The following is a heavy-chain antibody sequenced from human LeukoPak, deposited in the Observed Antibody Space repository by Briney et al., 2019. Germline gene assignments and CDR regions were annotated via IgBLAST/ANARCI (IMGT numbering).Heavy chain of an antibody. CDR3: ARGSTYYDSSGQVPFDY. CDR2: ISSSSSYI. V-gene: IGHV3-21*01. CDR1: GFTFSSYS. Sequence: GGSPRLSCAASGFTFSSYSMNWVRQAPGKGLEWVSSISSSSSYIYYADSVKGRFTISRDNAKNSLYLQMNSLRAEDTAVYYCARGSTYYDSSGQVPFDYWGQGTLVTVSS. J-gene: IGHJ4*02. D-gene: IGHD3-22*01.